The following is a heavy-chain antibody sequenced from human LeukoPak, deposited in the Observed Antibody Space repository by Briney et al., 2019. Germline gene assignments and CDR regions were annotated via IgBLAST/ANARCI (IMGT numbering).Heavy chain of an antibody. V-gene: IGHV1-18*01. CDR1: GYAFDYYG. CDR2: ISLNNGNT. CDR3: ARDRGGSYGDPNNWFDP. Sequence: ASVKVSCKASGYAFDYYGITWVRQAPGQGLEWVGWISLNNGNTHYTKYAQKFQGRVTLTADTSTATAYMELRSLRSDDTAVYYCARDRGGSYGDPNNWFDPWGQGTLVTVSS. J-gene: IGHJ5*02. D-gene: IGHD4-17*01.